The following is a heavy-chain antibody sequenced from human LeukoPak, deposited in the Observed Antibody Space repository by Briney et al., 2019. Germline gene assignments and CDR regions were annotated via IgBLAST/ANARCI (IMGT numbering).Heavy chain of an antibody. V-gene: IGHV1-69*13. CDR2: IIPIFGTA. D-gene: IGHD5-12*01. Sequence: SVKVSCKASGGTFNSYAISWVRQAPGQGLEWMGGIIPIFGTANYAQKFQGRVTITADESTSTAYMELSSLRSEDTAVYYCARGGIVATIFAFDIWGQGTMVTVSS. CDR3: ARGGIVATIFAFDI. CDR1: GGTFNSYA. J-gene: IGHJ3*02.